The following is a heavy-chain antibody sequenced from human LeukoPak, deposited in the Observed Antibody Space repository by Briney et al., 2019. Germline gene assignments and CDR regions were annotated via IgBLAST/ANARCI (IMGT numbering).Heavy chain of an antibody. CDR1: GFTFTIYA. V-gene: IGHV3-23*01. CDR3: AKDIGTVAESFDY. Sequence: GGSLTLSCAVSGFTFTIYAMSWVRQAPGKGLEWVSAISGSGGSTYYADSVKGRFTISRDNSKNTLYLQMNSLRAEDTAVYYCAKDIGTVAESFDYWGQGTLVTVSS. CDR2: ISGSGGST. D-gene: IGHD2-15*01. J-gene: IGHJ4*02.